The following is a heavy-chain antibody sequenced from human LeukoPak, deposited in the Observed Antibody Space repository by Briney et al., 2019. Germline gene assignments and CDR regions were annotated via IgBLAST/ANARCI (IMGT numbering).Heavy chain of an antibody. CDR3: AREYYDILTGYVYFDY. CDR1: GYTFTGYY. D-gene: IGHD3-9*01. V-gene: IGHV1-2*06. Sequence: ASVKVSCKASGYTFTGYYMHLVRQAPGQGLEWMGRINPNSGGTNYAQKFQGRVTMTRDTSISTAYMELSRLRSDDTAVYYCAREYYDILTGYVYFDYWGQGTLVTVSS. J-gene: IGHJ4*02. CDR2: INPNSGGT.